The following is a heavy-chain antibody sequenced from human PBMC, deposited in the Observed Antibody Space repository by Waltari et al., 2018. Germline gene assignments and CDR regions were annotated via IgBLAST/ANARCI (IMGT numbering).Heavy chain of an antibody. CDR2: FDPEDGET. Sequence: QVQLVQSGAEVKKPGASVKVSCKVSGYTLTELSMHWVRQAPGNGLAWMGGFDPEDGETIYAQKFQGRVTMTEDTSTDTAYMELSSLRSEDTAVYYCATTTPRNYDILTGYSWFDPWGQGTLVTVSS. J-gene: IGHJ5*02. CDR3: ATTTPRNYDILTGYSWFDP. D-gene: IGHD3-9*01. CDR1: GYTLTELS. V-gene: IGHV1-24*01.